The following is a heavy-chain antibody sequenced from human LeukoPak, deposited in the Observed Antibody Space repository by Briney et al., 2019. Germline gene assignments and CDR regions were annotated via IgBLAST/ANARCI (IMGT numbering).Heavy chain of an antibody. Sequence: QTGGSLRLSCAASGFPFSSYAMSWVRQAPGKGLEWVSAISGSGGSTYYADSVKGRFTISRDNSKNTLYLQMNSLRAEDTAVYYCAIPGHYDILTGYCFWGQGTLVTVSS. CDR1: GFPFSSYA. V-gene: IGHV3-23*01. D-gene: IGHD3-9*01. J-gene: IGHJ4*02. CDR3: AIPGHYDILTGYCF. CDR2: ISGSGGST.